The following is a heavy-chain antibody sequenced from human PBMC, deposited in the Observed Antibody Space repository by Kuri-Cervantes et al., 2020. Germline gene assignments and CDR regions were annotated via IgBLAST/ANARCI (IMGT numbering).Heavy chain of an antibody. CDR1: GFTFSNYA. CDR3: ARAHCSFTNCRWNDAFDI. D-gene: IGHD2-2*01. CDR2: ISYDGSLK. V-gene: IGHV3-30*04. J-gene: IGHJ3*02. Sequence: GGSLRLFCAAYGFTFSNYAIHWVRQAPGKGLEWVTVISYDGSLKYYADPLKGRITISRDNSKGTLYLEVNSLRDEDTAVYYCARAHCSFTNCRWNDAFDIWGQGTMVTVSS.